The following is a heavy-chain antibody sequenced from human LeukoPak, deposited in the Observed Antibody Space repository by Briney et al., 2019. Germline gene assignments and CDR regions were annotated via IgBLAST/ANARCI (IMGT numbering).Heavy chain of an antibody. CDR1: GFTFTNYA. V-gene: IGHV3-NL1*01. D-gene: IGHD3-16*01. CDR2: IYYDGDT. Sequence: EGSLRLSCAASGFTFTNYAMHWVRQAPGKGLERVSIIYYDGDTSYADSVKGRFSISRDISKNTLYLQMSSLRADDTAMYYCAKGGEMRTFFFDSWGQGSLVTVSS. CDR3: AKGGEMRTFFFDS. J-gene: IGHJ4*02.